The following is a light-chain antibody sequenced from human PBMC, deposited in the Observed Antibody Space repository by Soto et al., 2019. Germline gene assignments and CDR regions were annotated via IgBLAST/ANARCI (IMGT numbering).Light chain of an antibody. V-gene: IGLV2-14*03. Sequence: QSALTQPASVSGSPGQSITISCTGTSSDVGCYNYVSWYQQHPGKAPKLMIYDVDVRPSGVSTRFSGSKSGNTASLTISGLQTHDDADYYCTSYTIINTVVFGGGTKLTVL. CDR2: DVD. CDR3: TSYTIINTVV. CDR1: SSDVGCYNY. J-gene: IGLJ2*01.